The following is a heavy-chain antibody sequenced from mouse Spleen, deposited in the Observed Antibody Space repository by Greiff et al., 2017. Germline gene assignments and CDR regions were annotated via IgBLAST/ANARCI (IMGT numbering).Heavy chain of an antibody. CDR2: ISSGGSYT. D-gene: IGHD1-2*01. CDR3: ARRDYYGSWYFDV. V-gene: IGHV5-9-1*01. J-gene: IGHJ1*01. Sequence: EVMLVESGGGLVKPGGSLKLSCAASGFTFSSYAMSWVRQTPEKRLEWVATISSGGSYTYYPDSVKGRFTISRDNAKNTLYLQMSSLRSEDTAMYYCARRDYYGSWYFDVWGAGTTVTVSS. CDR1: GFTFSSYA.